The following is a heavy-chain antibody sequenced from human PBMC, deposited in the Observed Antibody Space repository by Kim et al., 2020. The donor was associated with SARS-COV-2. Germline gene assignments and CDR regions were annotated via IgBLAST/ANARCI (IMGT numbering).Heavy chain of an antibody. V-gene: IGHV5-51*01. D-gene: IGHD6-13*01. CDR1: GYSFTSYW. CDR3: ARRGDSSSWYPDWFDP. J-gene: IGHJ5*02. Sequence: GESLKISCKGSGYSFTSYWIGWVRQMPGKGLEWMGIIYPGDSDTRYSPSFQGQVTISADKSISTAYLQWSSLKASDTAMYYCARRGDSSSWYPDWFDPWGQGTLVTVSS. CDR2: IYPGDSDT.